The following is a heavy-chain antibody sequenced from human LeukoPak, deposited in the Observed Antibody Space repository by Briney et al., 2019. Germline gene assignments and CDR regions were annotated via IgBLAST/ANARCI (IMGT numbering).Heavy chain of an antibody. CDR1: GYTFTGYY. CDR2: INPNSGGT. D-gene: IGHD6-13*01. V-gene: IGHV1-2*02. CDR3: ATVPIAAAGIVYFDY. J-gene: IGHJ4*02. Sequence: GASVKVSCKASGYTFTGYYMHWVRQAPGQGLEWMGWINPNSGGTNYAQKFQGRVTMTEDTSTDTAYMELSSLRSEDTAVYYCATVPIAAAGIVYFDYWGQGTLVTVPS.